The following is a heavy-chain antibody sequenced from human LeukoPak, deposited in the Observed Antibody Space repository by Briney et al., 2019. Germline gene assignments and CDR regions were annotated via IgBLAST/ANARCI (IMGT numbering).Heavy chain of an antibody. CDR3: ASATWIQLWALGAFDI. V-gene: IGHV3-7*01. CDR1: GFTFSSYW. J-gene: IGHJ3*02. Sequence: GGSLRLSCAASGFTFSSYWMSWVRQAPGKGLERVANIKQDGSEKYYVDSVKGRFTISRDNAKNSLYLQMNSLRAEDTAVYYCASATWIQLWALGAFDIWGQGTMVTVSS. D-gene: IGHD5-18*01. CDR2: IKQDGSEK.